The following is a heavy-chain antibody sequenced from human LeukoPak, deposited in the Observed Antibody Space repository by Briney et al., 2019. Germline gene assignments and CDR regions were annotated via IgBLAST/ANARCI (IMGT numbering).Heavy chain of an antibody. D-gene: IGHD1-14*01. CDR3: AREPGPGYFDY. J-gene: IGHJ4*02. CDR2: ISYDGSNK. Sequence: GGSLRLSCAASGFTFSGYPIHWVRQAPGKGLEWVAVISYDGSNKYYADSVKGRFTISRDNSRNTLYLQMNGLRAEDTAVYYCAREPGPGYFDYWGQGTLVTVSS. V-gene: IGHV3-30-3*01. CDR1: GFTFSGYP.